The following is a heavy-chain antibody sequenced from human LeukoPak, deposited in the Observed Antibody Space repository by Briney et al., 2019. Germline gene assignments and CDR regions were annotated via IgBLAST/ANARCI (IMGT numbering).Heavy chain of an antibody. V-gene: IGHV1-69*05. CDR2: IIPIFGTA. CDR1: GGTFSSYA. J-gene: IGHJ4*02. Sequence: SVTVSCKASGGTFSSYAISWVRQAPGQALEWMGRIIPIFGTADYAQKFQGRVTITTEESTSTAYMELSSLRSEDTAVYYCARTIVVVTAMENEYYFDYWGQGTLVTVSS. D-gene: IGHD2-21*02. CDR3: ARTIVVVTAMENEYYFDY.